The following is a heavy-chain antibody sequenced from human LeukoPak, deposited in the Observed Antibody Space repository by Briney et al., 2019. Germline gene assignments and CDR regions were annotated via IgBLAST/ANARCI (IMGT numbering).Heavy chain of an antibody. Sequence: GGSLRLSCAASGFTFNNDPMNWVRQAPGKGLEWVAHIRSDTKTIVYADSVKGRFIISRDNAKNSLSLQMNSLRVEDTAVYYCARDQNYVFDYWGQGTLVTVSS. CDR1: GFTFNNDP. J-gene: IGHJ4*02. CDR3: ARDQNYVFDY. CDR2: IRSDTKTI. V-gene: IGHV3-48*01. D-gene: IGHD1-7*01.